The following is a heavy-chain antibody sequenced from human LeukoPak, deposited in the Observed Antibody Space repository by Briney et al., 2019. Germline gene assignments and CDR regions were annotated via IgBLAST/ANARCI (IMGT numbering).Heavy chain of an antibody. CDR2: MNPNSGNT. D-gene: IGHD3-10*01. CDR3: ARGATKWFGELLGY. V-gene: IGHV1-8*01. Sequence: ASVKVSCKASGYTFTSYDINWVRQATGQGLEWMGWMNPNSGNTGYAQKFQGRVTRTRNTSISTAYMELSSLRSEDTAVYYCARGATKWFGELLGYWGQGTLVTVSS. J-gene: IGHJ4*02. CDR1: GYTFTSYD.